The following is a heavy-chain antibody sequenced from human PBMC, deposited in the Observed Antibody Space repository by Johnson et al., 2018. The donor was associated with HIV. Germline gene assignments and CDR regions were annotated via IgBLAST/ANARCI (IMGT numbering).Heavy chain of an antibody. CDR1: GFTFSSYG. Sequence: VQLLESGGGVVQPGKSLRLSCAASGFTFSSYGMHWVRQTPGKGLQWVAVIWYDGSNKYYADSVKGRFTISRDNAKNSLYLQMNSLRAEDTAVYYCARDSTPWGDDYVDYAFDIWGQGTVVTVSS. CDR3: ARDSTPWGDDYVDYAFDI. J-gene: IGHJ3*02. D-gene: IGHD4-17*01. CDR2: IWYDGSNK. V-gene: IGHV3-33*01.